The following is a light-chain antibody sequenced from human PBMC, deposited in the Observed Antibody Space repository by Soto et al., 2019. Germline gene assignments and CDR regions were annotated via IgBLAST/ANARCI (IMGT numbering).Light chain of an antibody. J-gene: IGLJ2*01. V-gene: IGLV1-47*02. CDR2: GNY. Sequence: QSVLTQPPSASGTPGQRVTISCSGSTSNIGSSYVFWYRHLPGTAPQLLIYGNYQRPSGVPDRFSGSKSGTSASLAISGLRSEDEADYYCATWDDSLSGVVFGGGTKLTVL. CDR1: TSNIGSSY. CDR3: ATWDDSLSGVV.